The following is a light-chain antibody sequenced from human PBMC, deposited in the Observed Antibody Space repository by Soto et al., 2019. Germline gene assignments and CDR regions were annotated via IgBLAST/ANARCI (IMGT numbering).Light chain of an antibody. CDR2: WAS. J-gene: IGKJ1*01. Sequence: DIVMTQSPDSLAVSLGERATINCKSSQSVLYSSNNKNHLAWYQQKSGQPPKLLIYWASTRESGVPDRFRGSGSGTDFTLTISSLQAEDVAVCYCQQYYSTPWTFGQGTKVEIK. CDR3: QQYYSTPWT. CDR1: QSVLYSSNNKNH. V-gene: IGKV4-1*01.